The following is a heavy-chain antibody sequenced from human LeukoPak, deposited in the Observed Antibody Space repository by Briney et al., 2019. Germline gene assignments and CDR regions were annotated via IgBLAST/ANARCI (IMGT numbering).Heavy chain of an antibody. V-gene: IGHV4-39*07. CDR1: GGSISSSSYY. J-gene: IGHJ4*02. CDR2: INHSGST. Sequence: SETLSLTCTVSGGSISSSSYYWGWIRQPPGKGLEWIGEINHSGSTNYNPSLKSRVTISVDTSKNQFSLKLSSVTAADTAVYYCARGRFHSIVVVVAATRSFDYWGQGTLVTVSS. CDR3: ARGRFHSIVVVVAATRSFDY. D-gene: IGHD2-15*01.